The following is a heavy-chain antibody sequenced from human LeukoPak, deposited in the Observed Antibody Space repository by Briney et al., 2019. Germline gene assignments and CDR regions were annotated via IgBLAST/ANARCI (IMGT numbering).Heavy chain of an antibody. J-gene: IGHJ4*02. Sequence: QPGRSLRLSCAASGFTFSSYAMHWVRQAPGKGLEWVAVISYDGSNKYYADSVKGRFTISRDNSKNTLYLQMNSLRAKDTAVYYCARDRGSGSYPLDYWGQGTLVTVSS. D-gene: IGHD3-10*01. V-gene: IGHV3-30*01. CDR2: ISYDGSNK. CDR3: ARDRGSGSYPLDY. CDR1: GFTFSSYA.